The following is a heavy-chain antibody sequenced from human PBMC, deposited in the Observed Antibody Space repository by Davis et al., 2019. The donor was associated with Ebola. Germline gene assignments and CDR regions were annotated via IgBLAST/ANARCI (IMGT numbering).Heavy chain of an antibody. Sequence: PGGSLRLSCAPTGFTSSSYWMSWVRQAPGKGLEWVASIHHDGSEKYYLESVKGRFTISRDNTKNSLYLQMNSLRAEDTAVYYCARGGQHFSFFDYWGQGTLVTVSS. CDR1: GFTSSSYW. J-gene: IGHJ4*02. D-gene: IGHD3-3*02. V-gene: IGHV3-7*01. CDR2: IHHDGSEK. CDR3: ARGGQHFSFFDY.